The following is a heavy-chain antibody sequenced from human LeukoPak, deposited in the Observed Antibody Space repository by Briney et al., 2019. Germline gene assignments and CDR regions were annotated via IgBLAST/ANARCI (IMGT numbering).Heavy chain of an antibody. Sequence: GGSLRLSCAASGFTFSTSSMNWVRQAPGNGLEWVSSIGGSSTSIYYAGSVKGRFTISRDNAKNSLYLQMNSLRAKDTAVYYCAREEGKQQMEAFDYWGQGTLVTVSS. D-gene: IGHD6-13*01. CDR2: IGGSSTSI. J-gene: IGHJ4*02. CDR3: AREEGKQQMEAFDY. CDR1: GFTFSTSS. V-gene: IGHV3-21*01.